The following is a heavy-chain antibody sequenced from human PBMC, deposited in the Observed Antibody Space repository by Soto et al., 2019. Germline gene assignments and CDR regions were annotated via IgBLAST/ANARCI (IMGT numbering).Heavy chain of an antibody. D-gene: IGHD6-19*01. Sequence: SETLSLTCTVSGGSISSSSYYWGWIRQPPGKGLEWIGSIYYSGSTYYNPSLKSRVTISVDTSKNQFSLKLSSVTAADTAVYYCASWAVAGTAFDYWGQGTLVTVSS. V-gene: IGHV4-39*01. CDR3: ASWAVAGTAFDY. CDR1: GGSISSSSYY. J-gene: IGHJ4*02. CDR2: IYYSGST.